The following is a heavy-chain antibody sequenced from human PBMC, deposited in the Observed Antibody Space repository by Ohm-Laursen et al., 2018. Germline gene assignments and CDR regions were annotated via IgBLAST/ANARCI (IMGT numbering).Heavy chain of an antibody. CDR2: IKQDGSEK. Sequence: LRLSCSASGFTFSSYWMSWVRQAPGKGLEWVANIKQDGSEKNYVDSVKGRFTISRDNAKNSLYLQMNSLRAEDTAVYYCAKVPPGIAAAGYFDYWGQGTLVTVSS. CDR1: GFTFSSYW. CDR3: AKVPPGIAAAGYFDY. D-gene: IGHD6-13*01. V-gene: IGHV3-7*01. J-gene: IGHJ4*02.